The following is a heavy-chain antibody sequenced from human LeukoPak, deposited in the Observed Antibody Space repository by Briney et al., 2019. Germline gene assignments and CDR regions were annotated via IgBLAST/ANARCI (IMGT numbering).Heavy chain of an antibody. D-gene: IGHD2-2*01. J-gene: IGHJ4*02. V-gene: IGHV3-21*04. CDR2: ISSSSSYI. Sequence: GGSLRLSCGASGFRFNTYSMNWVRQAPGKGLEWVSSISSSSSYIYYADSVKGRFTISRDNSKNTLYLQMNSLRAEDTAVYYCAKDIVVVPAANFDYWGQGTLVTVSS. CDR1: GFRFNTYS. CDR3: AKDIVVVPAANFDY.